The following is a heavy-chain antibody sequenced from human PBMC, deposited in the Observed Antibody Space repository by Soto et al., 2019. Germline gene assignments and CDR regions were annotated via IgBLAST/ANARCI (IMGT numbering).Heavy chain of an antibody. CDR1: GGSISSYY. CDR2: IYYSGST. D-gene: IGHD3-10*01. Sequence: SETLSLTCTVSGGSISSYYWSWIRQPPGKGLEWIGDIYYSGSTNYNPSLKSRVTISVDTSKNQFSLKLSSVTAADTAVYYCARDLGRFGELSLYNWFDPWGQGTLVTVSS. J-gene: IGHJ5*02. CDR3: ARDLGRFGELSLYNWFDP. V-gene: IGHV4-59*01.